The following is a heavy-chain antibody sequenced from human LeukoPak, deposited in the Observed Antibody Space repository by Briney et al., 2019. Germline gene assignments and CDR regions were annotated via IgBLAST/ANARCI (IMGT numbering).Heavy chain of an antibody. CDR2: IYYSGST. Sequence: SETLSLTCAVYGGSFSGYYWSWIRQPPGKGLEWIGYIYYSGSTYYNPSLKSRVTISVDTSKNQFSLKLSSVTAADTAVYYCAGRYYGDYEDYFDYWGQGTLVTVSS. D-gene: IGHD4-17*01. V-gene: IGHV4-59*06. CDR1: GGSFSGYY. CDR3: AGRYYGDYEDYFDY. J-gene: IGHJ4*02.